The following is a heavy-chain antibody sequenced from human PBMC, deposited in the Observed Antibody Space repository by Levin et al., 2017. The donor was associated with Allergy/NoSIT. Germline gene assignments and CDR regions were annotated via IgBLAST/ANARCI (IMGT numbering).Heavy chain of an antibody. CDR2: IYYSGST. Sequence: PSETLSLTCTVSGGSISSYYWSWIRQPPGKGLEWIGYIYYSGSTNYNPSLKSRVTISVDTSKNQFSLKLSSVTAADTAVYYCAGGWDVVVPVYYYYGMDVWGQGTTVTVSS. V-gene: IGHV4-59*01. CDR3: AGGWDVVVPVYYYYGMDV. D-gene: IGHD2-2*01. J-gene: IGHJ6*02. CDR1: GGSISSYY.